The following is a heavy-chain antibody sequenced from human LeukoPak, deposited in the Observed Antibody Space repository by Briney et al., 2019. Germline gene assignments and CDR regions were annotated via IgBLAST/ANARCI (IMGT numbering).Heavy chain of an antibody. CDR1: GFTFSSDG. CDR3: AKDGQVDTAMVTEEYYFDY. J-gene: IGHJ4*02. D-gene: IGHD5-18*01. Sequence: GGSLRLSCAASGFTFSSDGMHWVRQAPGKGLEWVAVIWYDGSKTYYADSVKGRFTISRDNSKNTLYLQMNSLRAEDTAVYYCAKDGQVDTAMVTEEYYFDYWGQGTLVTVSS. V-gene: IGHV3-30*02. CDR2: IWYDGSKT.